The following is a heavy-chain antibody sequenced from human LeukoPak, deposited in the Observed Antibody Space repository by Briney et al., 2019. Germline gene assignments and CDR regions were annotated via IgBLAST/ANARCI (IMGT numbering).Heavy chain of an antibody. CDR3: VTLRKRGGAFDN. CDR2: IYYSGST. V-gene: IGHV4-59*01. Sequence: PSETLSLTCTVSGGSINSYYWSWIRQPPGKGLEWLGYIYYSGSTNYNPSLKSRVTISIDTSKNQFSLNLSSVTAADTAVYYCVTLRKRGGAFDNWGQGTMVTVSS. CDR1: GGSINSYY. D-gene: IGHD2-15*01. J-gene: IGHJ3*02.